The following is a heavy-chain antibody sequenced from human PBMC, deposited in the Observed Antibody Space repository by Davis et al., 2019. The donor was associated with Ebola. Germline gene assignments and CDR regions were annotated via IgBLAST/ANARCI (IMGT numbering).Heavy chain of an antibody. CDR2: IKQDGSEK. J-gene: IGHJ4*02. V-gene: IGHV3-7*01. Sequence: GGSLRLSCAASGFSFSSYWMSWVRQAPGKGLEWVANIKQDGSEKYYVDSVEGRFTISRDNAKNSLYLQMNSLRDEDTAVYYCARDPGYCSSGSCSFDYWGQGTLVTVSA. CDR3: ARDPGYCSSGSCSFDY. CDR1: GFSFSSYW. D-gene: IGHD2-15*01.